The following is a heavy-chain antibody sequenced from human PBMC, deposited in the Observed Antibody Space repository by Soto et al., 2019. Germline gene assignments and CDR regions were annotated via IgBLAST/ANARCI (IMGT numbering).Heavy chain of an antibody. V-gene: IGHV1-3*01. CDR2: INAGNGNT. CDR1: GYTFTSYA. D-gene: IGHD3-3*01. J-gene: IGHJ5*02. CDR3: ARDNEYDFWSGYNWFDP. Sequence: SVKVACKASGYTFTSYAMHWVRQAPGQRLEWMGWINAGNGNTKYSQKFQGRVTITRDTSASTAYMELSSLRSEDTDVYYCARDNEYDFWSGYNWFDPWGQGTLVTVSS.